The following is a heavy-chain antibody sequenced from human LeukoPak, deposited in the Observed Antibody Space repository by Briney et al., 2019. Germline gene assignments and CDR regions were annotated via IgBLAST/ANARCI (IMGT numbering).Heavy chain of an antibody. D-gene: IGHD3-10*01. CDR3: ARAKNYYGSGSSSGFAY. CDR2: ISSSSGYI. J-gene: IGHJ4*02. CDR1: GFTFSSYS. Sequence: GGSLRLSCAASGFTFSSYSMNWVRQAPGKGREWVSSISSSSGYIYYADSVKGRFTISRDNAKNSLYLQMNSLRAEDTAVYYCARAKNYYGSGSSSGFAYWGQGTLVTVSS. V-gene: IGHV3-21*01.